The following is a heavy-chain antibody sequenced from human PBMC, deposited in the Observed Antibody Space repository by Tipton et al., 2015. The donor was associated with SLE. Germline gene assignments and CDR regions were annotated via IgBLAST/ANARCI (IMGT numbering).Heavy chain of an antibody. CDR2: ISYSGSP. J-gene: IGHJ4*02. CDR3: ARVGSYDLYYFDY. V-gene: IGHV4-59*11. D-gene: IGHD3-3*01. Sequence: LRLSCTVSGDSMSSHYWSRIRQPPGKGLEWIGCISYSGSPKYNPSLKSRVTISEDTSKNQFSLRLSSVTAADTALYYCARVGSYDLYYFDYWGQGRLVTVSS. CDR1: GDSMSSHY.